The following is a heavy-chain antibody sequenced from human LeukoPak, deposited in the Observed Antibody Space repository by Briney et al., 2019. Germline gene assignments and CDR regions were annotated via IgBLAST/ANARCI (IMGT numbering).Heavy chain of an antibody. CDR2: IKPNSGGT. CDR1: GYTFTGYY. J-gene: IGHJ4*02. D-gene: IGHD3-22*01. CDR3: ARGGYYDRSAYRVLDY. V-gene: IGHV1-2*02. Sequence: ASVTVSCKASGYTFTGYYMHLVRRAPGPGLEWMGWIKPNSGGTNSAQKFQGRVTMTRDTSISTAHMELSRLRSDDTAVYYCARGGYYDRSAYRVLDYWGQGTLVTVSS.